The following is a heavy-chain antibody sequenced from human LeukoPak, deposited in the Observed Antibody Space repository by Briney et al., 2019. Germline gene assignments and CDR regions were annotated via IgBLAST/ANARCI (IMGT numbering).Heavy chain of an antibody. CDR1: GFSLSTSGVG. CDR2: VYWNDDK. Sequence: SGPTLVNPTQTLTLPCTFSGFSLSTSGVGVGWLRQAPGKALEWLAVVYWNDDKRHSPSLNSRLTITKDTSRNQVVLTMTNMDPVDTATYYCAHSPAWGSVAGAADYWGQGTLVTVSS. D-gene: IGHD6-13*01. J-gene: IGHJ4*02. V-gene: IGHV2-5*01. CDR3: AHSPAWGSVAGAADY.